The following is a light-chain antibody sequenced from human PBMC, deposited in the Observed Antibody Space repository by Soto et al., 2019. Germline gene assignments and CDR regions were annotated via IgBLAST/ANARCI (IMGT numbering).Light chain of an antibody. CDR2: EVS. V-gene: IGLV2-14*03. CDR1: SSDVGGYNY. CDR3: SSYTASSTLL. J-gene: IGLJ1*01. Sequence: QSVLTQPASVSGSPGQSITISCTGTSSDVGGYNYVSWSQQHPGKAPKLLISEVSNRPSGVSNRFSGSKSGNTASLTISWLQADDEADYYCSSYTASSTLLFGTGTKVTVL.